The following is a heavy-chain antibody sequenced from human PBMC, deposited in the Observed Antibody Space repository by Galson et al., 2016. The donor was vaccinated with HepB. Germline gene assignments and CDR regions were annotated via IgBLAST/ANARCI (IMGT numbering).Heavy chain of an antibody. V-gene: IGHV3-7*01. J-gene: IGHJ4*02. CDR2: IKQDGSEK. CDR1: GFMFETYW. CDR3: ARGRATSVRGLVGYYFDW. D-gene: IGHD3-10*01. Sequence: SLRLSCAGSGFMFETYWMSWVRRAPGKGLEWVANIKQDGSEKFYADSLRGRFTVSRDNAQNSGFLQMNSLRAEDTAVYYCARGRATSVRGLVGYYFDWWGQGTRVAVSS.